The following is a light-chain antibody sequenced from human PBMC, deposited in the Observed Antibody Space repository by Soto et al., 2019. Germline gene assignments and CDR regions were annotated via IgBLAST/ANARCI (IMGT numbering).Light chain of an antibody. J-gene: IGLJ1*01. CDR1: SSNIGAGYD. CDR2: ANS. Sequence: QSVLTQPPSVSGAPGQRVTISCTGSSSNIGAGYDVHWYQQLPGTAPKLLIYANSNRPSGVPDRFSGSKSGTSASLAITGRQAEDEADYYCQSCDSSLSGSNVFGTGTKLTVL. V-gene: IGLV1-40*01. CDR3: QSCDSSLSGSNV.